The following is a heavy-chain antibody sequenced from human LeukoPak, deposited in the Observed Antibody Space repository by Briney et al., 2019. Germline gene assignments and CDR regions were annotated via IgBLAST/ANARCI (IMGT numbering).Heavy chain of an antibody. CDR1: GFTFSSYA. V-gene: IGHV3-30-3*01. Sequence: PGGSLRLSCAASGFTFSSYAMHWVRQAPGKGLEWVAVISYDGSNKYYADSVKGRFTISRDNSKNTLYLQMNSLRAEDTAVYYCARELKYSSSWYINWFDPWGQGTLVTVSS. CDR3: ARELKYSSSWYINWFDP. J-gene: IGHJ5*02. CDR2: ISYDGSNK. D-gene: IGHD6-13*01.